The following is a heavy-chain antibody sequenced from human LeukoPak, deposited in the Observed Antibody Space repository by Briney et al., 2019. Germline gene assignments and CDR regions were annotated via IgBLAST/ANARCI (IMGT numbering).Heavy chain of an antibody. CDR3: TTDIVATIPYMDV. J-gene: IGHJ6*03. D-gene: IGHD5-12*01. CDR1: GFTFSNAW. CDR2: IKSKTDGGTT. Sequence: PGGSLRLSCAASGFTFSNAWMSWGRQAPGEGLEWVGRIKSKTDGGTTDYAAPVKGRFTISRDDSKNTLSLQMNSLKTEDTAVYYCTTDIVATIPYMDVWGKGTTVTISS. V-gene: IGHV3-15*01.